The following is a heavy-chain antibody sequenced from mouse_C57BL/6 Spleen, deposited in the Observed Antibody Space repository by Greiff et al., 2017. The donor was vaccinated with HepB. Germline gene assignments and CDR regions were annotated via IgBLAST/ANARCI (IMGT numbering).Heavy chain of an antibody. J-gene: IGHJ1*03. CDR2: ISSGSSTN. CDR3: ARVGDGYDWYFDV. V-gene: IGHV5-17*01. CDR1: GFTFSDYG. D-gene: IGHD2-2*01. Sequence: EVHLVESGGGLVKPGGSLKLSCAASGFTFSDYGMHWVRQAPEKGLEWVAYISSGSSTNYYADTVKGRVTISRDNAKNTLFLQMTRLRSEDTAMYYCARVGDGYDWYFDVWGTGTTVTVSS.